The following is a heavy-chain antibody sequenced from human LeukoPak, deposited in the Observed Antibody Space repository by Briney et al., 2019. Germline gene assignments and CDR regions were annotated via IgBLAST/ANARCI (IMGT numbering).Heavy chain of an antibody. D-gene: IGHD3-10*01. CDR1: GDSVSSHYVT. J-gene: IGHJ4*02. CDR3: ARATSGRFDS. Sequence: SQTLSLTCAISGDSVSSHYVTWNWVRQSPSRGLEWLGRTYYRSKWSNDYAASLKSRITINPDTSKNQFSLQQNSMTPEDTAGYYCARATSGRFDSWGQGTLVTVSS. CDR2: TYYRSKWSN. V-gene: IGHV6-1*01.